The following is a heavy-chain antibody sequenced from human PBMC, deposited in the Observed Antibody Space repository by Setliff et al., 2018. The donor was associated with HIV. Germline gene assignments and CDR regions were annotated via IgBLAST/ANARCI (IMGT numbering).Heavy chain of an antibody. CDR3: AREGVHHNFWSGYTYYYGLDV. D-gene: IGHD3-3*01. CDR1: GFTFSSYW. CDR2: IEQDGSGE. Sequence: PGGSLRLSCAASGFTFSSYWMSWVRQAPGKGLEWVANIEQDGSGEYYVGSVKGRFTISRDNPNNLLYLQMDSLRGEDTAVYYCAREGVHHNFWSGYTYYYGLDVWGQGTTVTVSS. V-gene: IGHV3-7*01. J-gene: IGHJ3*01.